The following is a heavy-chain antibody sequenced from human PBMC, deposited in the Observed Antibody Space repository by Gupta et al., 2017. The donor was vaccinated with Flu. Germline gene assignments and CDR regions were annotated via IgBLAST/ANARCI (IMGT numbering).Heavy chain of an antibody. D-gene: IGHD3-22*01. V-gene: IGHV4-39*01. J-gene: IGHJ4*02. CDR2: IFHSGST. Sequence: QLQLQESGPGLVKPSETLSLTCTVSSGSISRNTYYWGWIRQPPGKGLEWIGSIFHSGSTYFNPSLKTRLTMSVDTSEKQFSLKLSSVTAADTAVYYGARHYGSGYMNFDYWGQGILVTVSS. CDR1: SGSISRNTYY. CDR3: ARHYGSGYMNFDY.